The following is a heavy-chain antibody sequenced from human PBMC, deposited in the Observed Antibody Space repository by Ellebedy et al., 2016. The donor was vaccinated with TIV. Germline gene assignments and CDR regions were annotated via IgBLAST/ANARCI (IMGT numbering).Heavy chain of an antibody. Sequence: SVKVSXXASGGTFSSYAISWVRQAPGQGLEWMGGIIPIFGTANYAQKFQGRVTITADESTSTAYMELSSLRSEDTAVYYCASPGYCTNGVCLRYYYMDVWGKGTTVTVSS. D-gene: IGHD2-8*01. CDR1: GGTFSSYA. J-gene: IGHJ6*03. CDR2: IIPIFGTA. V-gene: IGHV1-69*13. CDR3: ASPGYCTNGVCLRYYYMDV.